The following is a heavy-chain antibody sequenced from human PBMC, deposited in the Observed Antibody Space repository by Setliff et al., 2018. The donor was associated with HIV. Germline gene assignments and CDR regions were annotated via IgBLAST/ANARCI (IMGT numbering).Heavy chain of an antibody. CDR3: ARAGGGGGWLHLSYWYFDL. D-gene: IGHD3-16*01. Sequence: PSETLSLTCTVSGGSISSYCWNWIRQSPGRGLEWIGFIFSSGSTKYNPSLQSRVTMSIDTSKNQFSLKLTSVTAADTAVYYCARAGGGGGWLHLSYWYFDLWGRGTLVTVSS. CDR1: GGSISSYC. J-gene: IGHJ2*01. V-gene: IGHV4-4*09. CDR2: IFSSGST.